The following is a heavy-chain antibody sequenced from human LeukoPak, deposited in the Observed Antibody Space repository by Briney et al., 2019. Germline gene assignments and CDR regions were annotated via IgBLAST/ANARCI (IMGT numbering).Heavy chain of an antibody. CDR3: ARDCGGDCYWYYFDY. Sequence: ASVKVSCKASGGTFSSYAISWVRQAPGQGLEWMGGIIPIFGTANYAQKFQGRVTITADESTSTAYMELSSLRSEDTAVYYCARDCGGDCYWYYFDYWGQGTLVTVSS. CDR2: IIPIFGTA. J-gene: IGHJ4*02. V-gene: IGHV1-69*13. D-gene: IGHD2-21*02. CDR1: GGTFSSYA.